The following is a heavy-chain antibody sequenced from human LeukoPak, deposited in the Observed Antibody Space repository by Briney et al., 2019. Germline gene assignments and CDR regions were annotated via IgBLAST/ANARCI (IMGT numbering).Heavy chain of an antibody. CDR3: ARGVGATWYQDNWFDP. CDR1: GFTFSSYS. V-gene: IGHV3-21*01. D-gene: IGHD1-26*01. Sequence: PGGSLRLSCAASGFTFSSYSMNWVRQAPGKGLEWVSSISSSSSYIYYADSVKGRFTISRDNAKNSLYLQMNSLRAEDTAVYYCARGVGATWYQDNWFDPWGQGTLVTVSS. CDR2: ISSSSSYI. J-gene: IGHJ5*02.